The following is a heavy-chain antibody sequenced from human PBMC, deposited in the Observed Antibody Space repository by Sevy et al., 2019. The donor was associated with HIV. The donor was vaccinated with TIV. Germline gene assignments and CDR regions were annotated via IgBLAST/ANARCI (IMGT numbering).Heavy chain of an antibody. D-gene: IGHD3-22*01. CDR2: FDPEDAET. CDR3: ATTKDYYESSGEPFDY. V-gene: IGHV1-24*01. CDR1: GSTLSQMA. Sequence: ASVKASCKVSGSTLSQMAMHWVRQAPGKGLEWMATFDPEDAETIYTQKLQGRVTMTEDTSRDTAYMELSNLRSEDTAVYYCATTKDYYESSGEPFDYWGQGTLVTVSS. J-gene: IGHJ4*02.